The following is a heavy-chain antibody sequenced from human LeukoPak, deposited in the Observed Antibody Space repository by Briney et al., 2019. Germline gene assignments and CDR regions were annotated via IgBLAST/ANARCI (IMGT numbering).Heavy chain of an antibody. CDR3: ARKSRADY. J-gene: IGHJ4*02. V-gene: IGHV5-51*01. CDR2: IYPGDSET. D-gene: IGHD5-24*01. Sequence: GQSLPISCKGSGYSFPTYWIGWVRQMPGKGLEWMGIIYPGDSETRYSPSFQGQVTISADKSISTAYLQWSRLKASDTAMYYCARKSRADYWGQGTLVTVSS. CDR1: GYSFPTYW.